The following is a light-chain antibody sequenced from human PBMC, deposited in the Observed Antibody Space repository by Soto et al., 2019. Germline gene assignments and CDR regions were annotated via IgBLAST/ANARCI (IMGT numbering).Light chain of an antibody. J-gene: IGKJ4*01. CDR2: GAS. V-gene: IGKV3-20*01. CDR3: QQYGSSPLT. CDR1: QSVSSSY. Sequence: EIVLTQSPGTLSLSPGERATLSCRASQSVSSSYLAWYQQKPGQAPRLLIYGASSRATGIPLRFSGSGSGTDFTLTISRLEPEDFAVYYCQQYGSSPLTFGGGTKVEIK.